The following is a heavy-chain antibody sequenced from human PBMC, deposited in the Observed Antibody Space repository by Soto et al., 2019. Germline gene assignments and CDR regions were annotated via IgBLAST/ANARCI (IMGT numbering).Heavy chain of an antibody. CDR3: AKGEGGGYYSPAWYYYYMDV. D-gene: IGHD3-3*01. J-gene: IGHJ6*03. CDR2: ISGSGGST. Sequence: GGSLRLSCAASGFTFSSYAMSWVRQAPGKGLEWVSAISGSGGSTYYADSVKGRFTISRDNSKNTLYLQMNSLRAEDTAVYYCAKGEGGGYYSPAWYYYYMDVWGKGTTVTVSS. V-gene: IGHV3-23*01. CDR1: GFTFSSYA.